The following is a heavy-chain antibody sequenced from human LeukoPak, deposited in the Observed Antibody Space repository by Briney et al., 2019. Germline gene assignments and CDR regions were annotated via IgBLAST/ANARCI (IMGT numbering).Heavy chain of an antibody. Sequence: PSQTLSLTCTVSGDSISSGFYYWNWIRQPAGKGLEWIGRFYSSGRTNFIPSLKSRVAISSATSKNQFYLKLRSVAAADTAVYYCARGDLKTDRFDPWGQGTLVTVSS. V-gene: IGHV4-61*02. CDR1: GDSISSGFYY. J-gene: IGHJ5*02. D-gene: IGHD2-21*02. CDR3: ARGDLKTDRFDP. CDR2: FYSSGRT.